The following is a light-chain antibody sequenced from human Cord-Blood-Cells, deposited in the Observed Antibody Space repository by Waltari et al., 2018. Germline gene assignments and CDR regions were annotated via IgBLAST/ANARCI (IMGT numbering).Light chain of an antibody. CDR3: QQYGSSIFT. Sequence: EIVLTQSPGTLSLSPGERATLSCRASQSVSSSYLACYQQKPGQAPRLLIYGASSRATGIPDRFSGSGSETDFTLTISSLEPEDFAVYYCQQYGSSIFTFGPGTKVDIK. V-gene: IGKV3-20*01. CDR2: GAS. CDR1: QSVSSSY. J-gene: IGKJ3*01.